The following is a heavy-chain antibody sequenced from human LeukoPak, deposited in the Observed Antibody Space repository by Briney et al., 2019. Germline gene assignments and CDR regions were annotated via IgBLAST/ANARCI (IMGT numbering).Heavy chain of an antibody. CDR3: AREIASSAEF. Sequence: SETLSLTCTVSGASIITTHYHWGWIRQPPGKGLEWIGSIYYSGTTYYNPSLKSRLTISVDTSRNHFSLSLSSVTAADTAIYYCAREIASSAEFWGQGSLVTVSS. CDR1: GASIITTHYH. J-gene: IGHJ4*02. D-gene: IGHD6-6*01. CDR2: IYYSGTT. V-gene: IGHV4-39*02.